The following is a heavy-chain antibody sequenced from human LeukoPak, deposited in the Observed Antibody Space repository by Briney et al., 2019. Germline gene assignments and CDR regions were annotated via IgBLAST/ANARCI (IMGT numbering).Heavy chain of an antibody. CDR1: GGSMGDYY. CDR3: ARGEYEDLVDN. Sequence: SETLSLTCTVSGGSMGDYYWSWIRQSPARGLEWIGYLYYSGNTNYNPSLKSRLTISRDMAKNQFSLKLSSVTSADTAVYYCARGEYEDLVDNWGQGTLVTVSS. V-gene: IGHV4-59*01. CDR2: LYYSGNT. J-gene: IGHJ4*02. D-gene: IGHD1-26*01.